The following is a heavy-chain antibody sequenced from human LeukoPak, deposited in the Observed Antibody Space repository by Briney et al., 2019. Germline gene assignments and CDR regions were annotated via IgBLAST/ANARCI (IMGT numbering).Heavy chain of an antibody. CDR1: GFTFSSYA. CDR2: LYNGGGA. Sequence: GGSLRLSCAASGFTFSSYAMTWVRQAPGKGLEWVSILYNGGGANYADSVKGRFTTSRDNSRNTLFLQMNSLRDEDTAVYYCARRDTTGWFHHFDYWGQGTLVTVSS. CDR3: ARRDTTGWFHHFDY. J-gene: IGHJ4*02. V-gene: IGHV3-53*01. D-gene: IGHD6-19*01.